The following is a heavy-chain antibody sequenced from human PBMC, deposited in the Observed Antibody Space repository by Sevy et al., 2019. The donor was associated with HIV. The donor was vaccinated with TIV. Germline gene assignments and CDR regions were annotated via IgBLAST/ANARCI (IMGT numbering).Heavy chain of an antibody. Sequence: GGSLRLSCSASGFTFSSYAMHWVRQAPGKGLEYVSAISSNGGSTYYADSVKGRFTISRDNSKNTLYLQMSSLRAEDTAVYYCSTAGSSNYYYYDMDVWGQGTTVTVSS. CDR3: STAGSSNYYYYDMDV. J-gene: IGHJ6*02. CDR2: ISSNGGST. V-gene: IGHV3-64D*06. D-gene: IGHD2-21*02. CDR1: GFTFSSYA.